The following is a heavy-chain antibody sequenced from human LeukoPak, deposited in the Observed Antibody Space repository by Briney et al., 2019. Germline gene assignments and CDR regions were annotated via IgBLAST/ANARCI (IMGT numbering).Heavy chain of an antibody. CDR3: AKDGDYCSSTSCYNYFDY. J-gene: IGHJ4*02. CDR2: ISGSGGST. CDR1: GFTFSSYA. D-gene: IGHD2-2*02. Sequence: PGGSLRLSCAASGFTFSSYAMSWVRQAPGKGLEWVSAISGSGGSTYYADSVKGRFTISRDNSKNTLYLQMSSLRAEDTAVYYCAKDGDYCSSTSCYNYFDYWGQGTLVTVSS. V-gene: IGHV3-23*01.